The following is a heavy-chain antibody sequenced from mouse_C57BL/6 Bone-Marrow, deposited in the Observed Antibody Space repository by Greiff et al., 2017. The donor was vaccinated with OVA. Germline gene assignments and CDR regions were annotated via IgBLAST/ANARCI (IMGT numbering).Heavy chain of an antibody. CDR1: GYTFTSYW. D-gene: IGHD4-1*01. V-gene: IGHV1-64*01. CDR2: IHPNSGST. CDR3: ARGGTAYCDY. Sequence: QVQLKQPGAELVKPGASVKLSCKASGYTFTSYWMQWVKQRPGQGLEWIGMIHPNSGSTNYNEKFKSKATLTVDKSSSTAYMQLSSLTSEDSAVYYCARGGTAYCDYWGQGTTLTVSS. J-gene: IGHJ2*01.